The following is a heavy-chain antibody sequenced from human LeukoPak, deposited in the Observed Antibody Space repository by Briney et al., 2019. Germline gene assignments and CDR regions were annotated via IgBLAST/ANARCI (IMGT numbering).Heavy chain of an antibody. D-gene: IGHD4-17*01. V-gene: IGHV3-33*01. CDR1: VFTLSSYC. J-gene: IGHJ4*02. CDR3: ARVYGDPLGFDY. CDR2: IWYDGSNK. Sequence: GGSLRLSCAASVFTLSSYCMQWVRQARSKGQEWVAVIWYDGSNKYYADSVKGRFTISRDNSKNTLYLQMNSLRAEDTAVYYCARVYGDPLGFDYWGQGTLVTVSS.